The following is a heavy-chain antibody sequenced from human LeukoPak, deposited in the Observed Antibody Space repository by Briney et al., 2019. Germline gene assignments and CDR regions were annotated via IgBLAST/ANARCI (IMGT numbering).Heavy chain of an antibody. CDR2: IYYSGST. J-gene: IGHJ4*02. D-gene: IGHD4-17*01. CDR3: ARDHRGRLRPDPTYYFDY. CDR1: GGSISSGGYY. Sequence: SETLSLTCTVSGGSISSGGYYWSWIRQHPGKGLEWIGYIYYSGSTYYNPSLKSRVTISVDTSKNQFSLKLSSVTAADTAVYYCARDHRGRLRPDPTYYFDYWGQGTLVTVSS. V-gene: IGHV4-31*03.